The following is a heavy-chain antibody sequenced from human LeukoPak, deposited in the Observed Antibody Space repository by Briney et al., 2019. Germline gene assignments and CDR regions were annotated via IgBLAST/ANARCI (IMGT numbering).Heavy chain of an antibody. CDR2: IDPSDSYS. Sequence: GESLPISCKGSGYRFTSYWISWVRQMPGKGLEWMGRIDPSDSYSNYSPSFQGHVTMSADKSISTAYLQWSSLKASDTAMYYCARQGYYDSSGWSFDIWGQGTIVTV. CDR1: GYRFTSYW. CDR3: ARQGYYDSSGWSFDI. D-gene: IGHD3-22*01. J-gene: IGHJ3*02. V-gene: IGHV5-10-1*01.